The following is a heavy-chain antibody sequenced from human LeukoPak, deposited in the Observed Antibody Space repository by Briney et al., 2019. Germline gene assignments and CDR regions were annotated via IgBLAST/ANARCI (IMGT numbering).Heavy chain of an antibody. D-gene: IGHD1-1*01. CDR3: ARFTELDTDHYYYYGMDV. CDR2: ISGSGSTI. V-gene: IGHV3-11*01. CDR1: GFPFSDYY. Sequence: GGSLGLSGAASGFPFSDYYRSWIRQAPGKGLNWVSYISGSGSTIYYADSVKGRFTISRDNAKNSLYLQMNSLRAEDTAVYYCARFTELDTDHYYYYGMDVWGQGTTVTVSS. J-gene: IGHJ6*02.